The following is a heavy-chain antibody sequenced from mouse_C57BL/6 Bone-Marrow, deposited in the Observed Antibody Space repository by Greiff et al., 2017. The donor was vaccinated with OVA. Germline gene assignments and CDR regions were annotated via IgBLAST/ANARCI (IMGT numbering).Heavy chain of an antibody. J-gene: IGHJ4*01. CDR1: GYTFTSYG. CDR3: AGDGRGRGDY. V-gene: IGHV1-58*01. CDR2: IYTGSGYT. Sequence: VQLQQSGAELVRPGSSVKMSCKASGYTFTSYGINWVKQRPGQGLEWIGWIYTGSGYTKYNEKFKGKATLTSDKSSSTAYMQLSSLPSEDSVIYCYAGDGRGRGDYWGQGTSVTVSS. D-gene: IGHD2-3*01.